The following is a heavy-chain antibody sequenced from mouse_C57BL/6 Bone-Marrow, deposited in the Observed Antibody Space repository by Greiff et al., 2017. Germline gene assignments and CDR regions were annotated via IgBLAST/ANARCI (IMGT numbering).Heavy chain of an antibody. Sequence: EVMLVESGGGLVKPGGSLKLSCAASGFTFSDYGMHWVRQAPEQGLEWVAYISSGSSTIYYADTVKGRYTISRDNAMNTLFLQMTSLRSEDRAMYYCARRRWFDYWGQGTTLTVSS. J-gene: IGHJ2*01. D-gene: IGHD1-1*02. CDR2: ISSGSSTI. V-gene: IGHV5-17*01. CDR1: GFTFSDYG. CDR3: ARRRWFDY.